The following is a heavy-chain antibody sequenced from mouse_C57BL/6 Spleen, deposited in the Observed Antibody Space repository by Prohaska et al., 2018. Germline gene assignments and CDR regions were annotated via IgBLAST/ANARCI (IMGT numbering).Heavy chain of an antibody. CDR3: TGNGYYSWFAY. J-gene: IGHJ3*01. CDR2: IRLKSDNYAT. Sequence: EVKLEESGGGLVQPGGSMKLSCVASGFTFINYWINWVRQSPEKGLEWVAQIRLKSDNYATHYAESVKGRFTISRDDSKSSVYLQMNNLRAEDTGIYYCTGNGYYSWFAYWGQGTLVTVSA. D-gene: IGHD2-3*01. V-gene: IGHV6-3*01. CDR1: GFTFINYW.